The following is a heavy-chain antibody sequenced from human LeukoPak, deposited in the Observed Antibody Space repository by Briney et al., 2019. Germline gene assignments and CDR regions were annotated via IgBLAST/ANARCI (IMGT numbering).Heavy chain of an antibody. D-gene: IGHD2-2*02. Sequence: GGSLRLSCAASGFTFDDYGMSWVRQAPGKGRAWVSGINWIGGSTGYADSVKGRFTISRDNAKNSLYLQMHSLRAEDTALYYCARRDIVVVPAAIFGAFDIWGQGTMVTVSS. V-gene: IGHV3-20*04. CDR2: INWIGGST. CDR3: ARRDIVVVPAAIFGAFDI. J-gene: IGHJ3*02. CDR1: GFTFDDYG.